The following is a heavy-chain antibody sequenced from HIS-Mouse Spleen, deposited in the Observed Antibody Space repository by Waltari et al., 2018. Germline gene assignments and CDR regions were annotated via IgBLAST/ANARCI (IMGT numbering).Heavy chain of an antibody. D-gene: IGHD6-13*01. Sequence: QLQLQESGPGLVKPSETLSLTCTVSGGSISSSSYYWGWIRQPPGKGRDWVGSIYYRGSTYYTPSLKSRVTISVDTSKTQFSLKLSSVTAADTAVYYCAREIPYSSSWYDWYFDLWGRGTLVTVSS. CDR2: IYYRGST. J-gene: IGHJ2*01. CDR1: GGSISSSSYY. V-gene: IGHV4-39*07. CDR3: AREIPYSSSWYDWYFDL.